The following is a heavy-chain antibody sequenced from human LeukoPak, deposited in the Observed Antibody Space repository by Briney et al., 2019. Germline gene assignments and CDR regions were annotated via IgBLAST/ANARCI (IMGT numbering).Heavy chain of an antibody. CDR1: GFTFDDYA. D-gene: IGHD3-9*01. V-gene: IGHV3-9*03. CDR2: ISWNSGSI. J-gene: IGHJ4*02. Sequence: GGSLRLSCAASGFTFDDYAMHWVRQAPGKGLEWVSGISWNSGSIGYADSVKGRFTISRDNAKNSLYLQMNSLRAEDMALYYCARSPREYDYDILTGTSFDYWGQGTLVTVSS. CDR3: ARSPREYDYDILTGTSFDY.